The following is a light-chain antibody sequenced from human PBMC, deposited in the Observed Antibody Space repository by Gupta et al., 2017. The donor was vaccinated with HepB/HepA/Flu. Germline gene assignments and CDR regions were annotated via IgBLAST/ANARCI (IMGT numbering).Light chain of an antibody. J-gene: IGKJ1*01. V-gene: IGKV3-20*01. Sequence: EIVLTQPPGTLSLSPGERATLSCRASQSVSSSYLAWYQQRPGQAPRLLIYGASSRATAISDRFSGSGSGTDFTLTISRLEPGDFAVYYCQQYGSSPWTFGQGTKVEI. CDR2: GAS. CDR3: QQYGSSPWT. CDR1: QSVSSSY.